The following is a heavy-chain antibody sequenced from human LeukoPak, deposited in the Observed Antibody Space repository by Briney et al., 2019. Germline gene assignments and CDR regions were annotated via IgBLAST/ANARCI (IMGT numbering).Heavy chain of an antibody. Sequence: VWTLRLSCAASGFTFSSYIMIWVGPAPAKGREWVSLVRSSGTYIYSAASMKGRFTISRDNAKNSLYLQMNSLRAEDTAVYYCARNGGNSDFDYWGQGTLVTVSS. V-gene: IGHV3-21*01. J-gene: IGHJ4*02. D-gene: IGHD4-23*01. CDR2: VRSSGTYI. CDR3: ARNGGNSDFDY. CDR1: GFTFSSYI.